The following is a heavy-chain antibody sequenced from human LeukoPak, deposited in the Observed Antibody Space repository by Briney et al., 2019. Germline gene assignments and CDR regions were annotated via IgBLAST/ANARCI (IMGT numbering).Heavy chain of an antibody. CDR2: ICTSGST. J-gene: IGHJ4*02. Sequence: PSETLSLTCTVSGGSISSYYWSWIRQPAGKGLEWIGRICTSGSTNYNPSLKSRVTMSVDTSKNQFSLKLSSVTAADTAVYYCAGNVLRYFDWSYYFDYWGQGTLVTVSS. CDR3: AGNVLRYFDWSYYFDY. D-gene: IGHD3-9*01. CDR1: GGSISSYY. V-gene: IGHV4-4*07.